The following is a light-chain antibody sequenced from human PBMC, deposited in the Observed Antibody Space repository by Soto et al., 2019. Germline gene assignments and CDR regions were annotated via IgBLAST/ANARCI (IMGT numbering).Light chain of an antibody. J-gene: IGLJ2*01. V-gene: IGLV2-14*01. CDR2: EVS. Sequence: QSALTQPASVSGSPGQSITISCTGTSSDVGGYNYVSWYQQHPGKAPKLMIYEVSNRPSEVSNRFSGSKSGNTASLTISGLQAEDEADYYCSSYTRNSNLDVFGGGTKLTVL. CDR1: SSDVGGYNY. CDR3: SSYTRNSNLDV.